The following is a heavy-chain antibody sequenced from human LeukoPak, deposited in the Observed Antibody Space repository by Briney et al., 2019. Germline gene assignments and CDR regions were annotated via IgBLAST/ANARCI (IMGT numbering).Heavy chain of an antibody. D-gene: IGHD6-19*01. Sequence: ASVKVSCKTSGYTFTSHYMHWVRQAPGQGLEWMGAINPSGGSTNYAQKFQGRVTMTRDTPTSTVYMELSSLISDDTAVYYCAREIALAGKTFDYWGQGILVTVSS. CDR1: GYTFTSHY. CDR2: INPSGGST. V-gene: IGHV1-46*01. CDR3: AREIALAGKTFDY. J-gene: IGHJ4*02.